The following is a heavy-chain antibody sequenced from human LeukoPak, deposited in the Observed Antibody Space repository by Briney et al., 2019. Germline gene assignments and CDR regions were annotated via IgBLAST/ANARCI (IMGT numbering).Heavy chain of an antibody. CDR1: GFTFSSSW. J-gene: IGHJ4*02. V-gene: IGHV3-7*03. CDR3: VRRVATIKYFEY. CDR2: ISPDGGDR. Sequence: PGGSLRLSCAVSGFTFSSSWMSWVRQAPGRGLEWVATISPDGGDRTYVDSVKGRFTISRDNAKNSLYLQMSSLRAEDTAVYHCVRRVATIKYFEYWGQGTLVTVSS. D-gene: IGHD5-12*01.